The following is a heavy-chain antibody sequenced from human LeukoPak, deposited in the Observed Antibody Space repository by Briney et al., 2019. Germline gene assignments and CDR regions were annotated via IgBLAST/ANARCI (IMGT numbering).Heavy chain of an antibody. V-gene: IGHV4-39*01. D-gene: IGHD3-22*01. CDR1: GGSISSSSYY. J-gene: IGHJ4*02. CDR2: IYYSGST. CDR3: ARQDYGSSGYSDY. Sequence: SETLSLTCTVSGGSISSSSYYWGWIRQPPGKGLEWIGSIYYSGSTYYNPSLKSRVTISVDTSKNQFSLKLSSVTAADTAVYYCARQDYGSSGYSDYWGQGTLVTVSS.